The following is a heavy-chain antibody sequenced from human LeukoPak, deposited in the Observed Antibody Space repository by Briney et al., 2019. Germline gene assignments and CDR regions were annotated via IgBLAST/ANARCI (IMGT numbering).Heavy chain of an antibody. V-gene: IGHV3-30*18. J-gene: IGHJ4*02. D-gene: IGHD2-2*02. CDR3: AKDRGYCSSASCYKPADY. CDR2: MLYDGTNK. CDR1: GFXFNNYG. Sequence: GGSLRLSCVASGFXFNNYGMHWVRQAPGKGPEWVAVMLYDGTNKNYADSVKGRYTISRDNSKNTLYLQMNSLRAEGTAVYYCAKDRGYCSSASCYKPADYWGQGTLLTVSS.